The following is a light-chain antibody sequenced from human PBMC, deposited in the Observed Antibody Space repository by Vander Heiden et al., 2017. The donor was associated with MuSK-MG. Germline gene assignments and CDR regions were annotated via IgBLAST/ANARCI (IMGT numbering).Light chain of an antibody. Sequence: SYVLTQPPSVSVAPGQTARITCGGNNIGSKSVHWYQQKPSQAPVLVVYDDSDRPSGIPERFSGSNSGNTATLTISRVEAGDEADYFCQVWDTSSDLHMVFGGRTKLTVL. CDR1: NIGSKS. CDR2: DDS. V-gene: IGLV3-21*02. CDR3: QVWDTSSDLHMV. J-gene: IGLJ2*01.